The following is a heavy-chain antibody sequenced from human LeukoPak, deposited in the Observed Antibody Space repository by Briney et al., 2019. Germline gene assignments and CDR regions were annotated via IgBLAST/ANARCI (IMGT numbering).Heavy chain of an antibody. J-gene: IGHJ3*02. V-gene: IGHV3-33*01. CDR2: IWYDGSKK. CDR3: ARAQDYDSSGYVDAFEM. D-gene: IGHD3-22*01. CDR1: GFTFSIYG. Sequence: GGSLRLSCAPSGFTFSIYGMHWVRQAPGKGLEWVAVIWYDGSKKYYADSVKGRFTISRDNSKNTLYLQMNSLRVEDTAVYYCARAQDYDSSGYVDAFEMWGQGTMVTVSS.